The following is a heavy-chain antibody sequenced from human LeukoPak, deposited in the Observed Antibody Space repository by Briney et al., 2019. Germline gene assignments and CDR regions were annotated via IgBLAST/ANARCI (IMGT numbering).Heavy chain of an antibody. D-gene: IGHD3-10*01. CDR2: IYHSGST. V-gene: IGHV4-30-2*01. J-gene: IGHJ4*02. Sequence: PSETLSLTCAVSGGSISSGGYSWSWIRQPPGKGLEWIGYIYHSGSTYYNPSLKSRVTISVDRSKNQFSLKLSSVTAADTAVYYCPRGMYGMVRGVMSPNYFDYWGQGTLVTVSS. CDR3: PRGMYGMVRGVMSPNYFDY. CDR1: GGSISSGGYS.